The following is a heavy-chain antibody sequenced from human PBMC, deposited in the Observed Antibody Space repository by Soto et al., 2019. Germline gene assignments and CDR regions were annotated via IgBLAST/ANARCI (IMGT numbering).Heavy chain of an antibody. D-gene: IGHD5-18*01. Sequence: QVQLVQSGAEVKKPGASVKVSCKASGXXXTXXXXXXXRQAPGQGLEWMGWINAXXXXTKYAQKLQGXVTXXTDXSXXXXXXXXXXXRSDDTAVYYCARDQAMAQFDYWGQGTLVTVSS. CDR3: ARDQAMAQFDY. CDR2: INAXXXXT. V-gene: IGHV1-18*01. CDR1: GXXXTXXX. J-gene: IGHJ4*02.